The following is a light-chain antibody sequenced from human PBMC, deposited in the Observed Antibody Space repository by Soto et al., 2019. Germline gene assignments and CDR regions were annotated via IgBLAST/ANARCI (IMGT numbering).Light chain of an antibody. Sequence: EIVMTQSPATLSVSPGERATLSCRASQSVSSNLAWYQQKPGQAPRLLIYGASTRATGIPARFSGSGSGTDLTLTISSLQSEDFAVYYCQQYNNWWTFGQGTKVEIK. V-gene: IGKV3-15*01. J-gene: IGKJ1*01. CDR2: GAS. CDR3: QQYNNWWT. CDR1: QSVSSN.